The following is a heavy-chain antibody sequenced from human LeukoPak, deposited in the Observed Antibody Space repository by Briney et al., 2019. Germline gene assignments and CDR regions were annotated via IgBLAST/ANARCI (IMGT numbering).Heavy chain of an antibody. J-gene: IGHJ4*02. CDR1: GHYISSGYY. CDR3: VKTGERVFYGDYQKYYFDY. V-gene: IGHV4-38-2*01. D-gene: IGHD4-17*01. CDR2: MYHSGTT. Sequence: KPSETLSLTCAVSGHYISSGYYWGWIRQPPGSGLEWIGSMYHSGTTYYNPSLKSRVTISVDTSNNQFSLKLSSVTAADTAVYYCVKTGERVFYGDYQKYYFDYWGQGTLVPVPS.